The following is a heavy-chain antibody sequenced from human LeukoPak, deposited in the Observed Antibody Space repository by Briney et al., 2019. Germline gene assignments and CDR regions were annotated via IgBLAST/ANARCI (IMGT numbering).Heavy chain of an antibody. Sequence: GSSVKVSCKASGYTFTYRYLHWVRQAPGQRLEWMGWINAGTGNRKYSQNFQDRVTITRETSATTAYMELSSLTSEDTAVYYCARVSDDSGWNFDYWGQGTLVTVSS. D-gene: IGHD6-19*01. CDR2: INAGTGNR. V-gene: IGHV1-3*01. CDR3: ARVSDDSGWNFDY. J-gene: IGHJ4*02. CDR1: GYTFTYRY.